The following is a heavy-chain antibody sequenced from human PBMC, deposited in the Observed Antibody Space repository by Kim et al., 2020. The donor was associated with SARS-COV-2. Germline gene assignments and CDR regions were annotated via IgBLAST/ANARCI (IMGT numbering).Heavy chain of an antibody. J-gene: IGHJ6*02. V-gene: IGHV4-59*01. CDR3: ARRAAAGTIYYYYGMDV. Sequence: SETLSLTCTVSGGSISSYYWSWIRQPPGKGLEWIGYIYYSGSTNYNPSLKSRVTISVDTSKNQFSLKLSSVTAADTAVYYCARRAAAGTIYYYYGMDVWGQGTTVTVSS. CDR1: GGSISSYY. D-gene: IGHD6-13*01. CDR2: IYYSGST.